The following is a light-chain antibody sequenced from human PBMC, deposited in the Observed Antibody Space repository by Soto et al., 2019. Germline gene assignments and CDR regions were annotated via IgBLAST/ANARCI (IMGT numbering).Light chain of an antibody. CDR3: QRRSNWPPVLT. J-gene: IGKJ4*01. CDR1: QSVSSY. Sequence: EIVLTQSPATLSLSPGERATLSCRASQSVSSYLAWYQQKPGQAPRLLIYDAFNRATGIPARFSGSGSGTDFTLTITILEPEDIAVYYCQRRSNWPPVLTFGGGTKVEIK. CDR2: DAF. V-gene: IGKV3-11*01.